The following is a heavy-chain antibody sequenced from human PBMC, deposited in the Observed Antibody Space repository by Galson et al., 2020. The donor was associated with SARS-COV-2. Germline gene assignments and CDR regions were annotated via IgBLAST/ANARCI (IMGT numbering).Heavy chain of an antibody. CDR1: YNRSSTTG. J-gene: IGHJ5*02. CDR3: ARVGGYCTSTSCYAAWFDP. CDR2: IKTYNGNT. V-gene: IGHV1-18*01. D-gene: IGHD2-2*01. Sequence: ASVKVSCKSPYNRSSTTGFTWVRQAPGQGLEWMGWIKTYNGNTNYAQKFQDRVTLTTDTSTTTAYMELRGLRSDDTAVYYCARVGGYCTSTSCYAAWFDPWGQGTLVNVSS.